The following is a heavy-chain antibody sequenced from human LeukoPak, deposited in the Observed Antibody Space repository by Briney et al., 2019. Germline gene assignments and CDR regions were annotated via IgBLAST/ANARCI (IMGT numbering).Heavy chain of an antibody. V-gene: IGHV1-46*01. D-gene: IGHD4-17*01. Sequence: GASVKVSCKASGYTFIMYYMHWVRQAPGQGLEWMGIINPSGGSTSYAQKFQGRVTMTRDTSTSTVYMELSRLRSEGTAVYYCARGGYGDRIDYWGQGTLVSVSS. CDR1: GYTFIMYY. CDR3: ARGGYGDRIDY. CDR2: INPSGGST. J-gene: IGHJ4*02.